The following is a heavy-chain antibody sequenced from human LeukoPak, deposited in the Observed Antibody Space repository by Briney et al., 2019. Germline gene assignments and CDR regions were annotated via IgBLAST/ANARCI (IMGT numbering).Heavy chain of an antibody. V-gene: IGHV3-33*01. J-gene: IGHJ4*02. Sequence: GGSLILSCAASGFTFSRHGMHWVRQAPGKGLEWVAVIWYDGSNEDYADSVKGRFTISRDNSKNTLYLQMNSLRAEDTAVYYCTRDTRVGGTMDFDYWGQGTLVTVSS. CDR2: IWYDGSNE. D-gene: IGHD1-26*01. CDR1: GFTFSRHG. CDR3: TRDTRVGGTMDFDY.